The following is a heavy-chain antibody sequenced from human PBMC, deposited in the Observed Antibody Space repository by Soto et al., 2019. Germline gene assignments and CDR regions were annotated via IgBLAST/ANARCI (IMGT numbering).Heavy chain of an antibody. CDR3: ARLFDARGRIDY. J-gene: IGHJ4*02. V-gene: IGHV5-51*01. CDR1: GYRFTNYW. CDR2: IYSDDSDT. Sequence: EVQLVQSGAEVKKPGESLKISCQGSGYRFTNYWIGWVRQMPGKGLEWMGIIYSDDSDTKYSPSFQGQVTISVDKSISTAYLQWSTLKASDTAMYYCARLFDARGRIDYWGQGTLVTVSS. D-gene: IGHD3-3*01.